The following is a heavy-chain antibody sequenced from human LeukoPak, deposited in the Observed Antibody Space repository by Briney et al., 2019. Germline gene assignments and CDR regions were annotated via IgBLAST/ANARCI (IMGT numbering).Heavy chain of an antibody. D-gene: IGHD3-22*01. CDR1: GDSVSRSDSY. Sequence: SETLSLTCTIFGDSVSRSDSYWDWIRQPPGKGLEWIGTIYYSGRTYYSPSLKSRVTLSVDMSNNQFPLTLGSVTAADTALYFCARRRYYDSSGYLEWGQGTLVTVSS. CDR3: ARRRYYDSSGYLE. J-gene: IGHJ1*01. V-gene: IGHV4-39*01. CDR2: IYYSGRT.